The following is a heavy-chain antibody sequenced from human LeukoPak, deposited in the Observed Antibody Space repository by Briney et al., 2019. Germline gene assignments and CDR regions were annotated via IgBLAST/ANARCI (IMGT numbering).Heavy chain of an antibody. D-gene: IGHD2-2*01. Sequence: SETLSLTCTVSGGSISSYYWSWIRQPPGKGLEWIGYIYYSGSTNYNPSLKSRVTISVDTSKNQFSLKLSSVTAADTAVYYCARSIWCSSTSCYRDAFDIWGQGTMVTVSS. J-gene: IGHJ3*02. CDR3: ARSIWCSSTSCYRDAFDI. CDR2: IYYSGST. CDR1: GGSISSYY. V-gene: IGHV4-59*08.